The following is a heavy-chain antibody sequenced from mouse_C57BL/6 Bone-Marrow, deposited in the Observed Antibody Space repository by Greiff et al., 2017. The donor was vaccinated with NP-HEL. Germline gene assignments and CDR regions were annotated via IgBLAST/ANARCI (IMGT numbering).Heavy chain of an antibody. J-gene: IGHJ3*01. V-gene: IGHV5-4*01. CDR3: ARDSSGPWFAY. D-gene: IGHD3-2*02. CDR2: ISDGGSYT. Sequence: EVKLQESGGGLVKPGGSLKLSCAASGFTFSSYAMSWVRQTPEKRLEWVATISDGGSYTYYPDNVKGRFTISRDNAKNNLYLQMSHLKSEDTAMYYCARDSSGPWFAYWGQGTLVTVSA. CDR1: GFTFSSYA.